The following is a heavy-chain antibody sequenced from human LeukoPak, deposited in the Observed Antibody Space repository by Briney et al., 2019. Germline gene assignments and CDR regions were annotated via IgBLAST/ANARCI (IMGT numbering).Heavy chain of an antibody. D-gene: IGHD3-9*01. Sequence: PGGSLRLPCAASGFTFSSYAMHWVRQAPGKGLEWVAVISYDGSNKYYADSVKGRFAISRDNSKNTLYLQVNSLRAEDTAVYYCARRGPDYDILTGYDYWGQGTLVTVSS. V-gene: IGHV3-30*09. CDR2: ISYDGSNK. J-gene: IGHJ4*02. CDR3: ARRGPDYDILTGYDY. CDR1: GFTFSSYA.